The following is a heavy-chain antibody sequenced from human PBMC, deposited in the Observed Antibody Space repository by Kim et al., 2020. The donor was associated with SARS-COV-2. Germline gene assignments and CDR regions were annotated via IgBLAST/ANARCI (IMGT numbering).Heavy chain of an antibody. D-gene: IGHD3-3*01. CDR2: IYTDATRT. CDR3: SRGDRVGYYLDY. Sequence: GGSLRLSCAASGFIFSDYCMHWVRQAPGNGLVWVSRIYTDATRTADADSVTGRFTISRDNAKKTVYLKMNSLGAEDTAVYYCSRGDRVGYYLDYWGQGILVTVSS. J-gene: IGHJ4*02. V-gene: IGHV3-74*01. CDR1: GFIFSDYC.